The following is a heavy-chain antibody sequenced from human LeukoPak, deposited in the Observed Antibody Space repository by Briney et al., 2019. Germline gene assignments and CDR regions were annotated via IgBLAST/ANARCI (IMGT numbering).Heavy chain of an antibody. CDR1: GYAFSSYY. V-gene: IGHV1-46*01. Sequence: ASVKVSCKASGYAFSSYYIHWVRQAPGQGLEWMGIINPSGGITTYAQKFEGRVTMTRDTSTSTVDMKLSRLRSEDTAVYYCARYSGSYHTYFDSWGQGTLVTVSS. J-gene: IGHJ4*02. CDR3: ARYSGSYHTYFDS. D-gene: IGHD1-26*01. CDR2: INPSGGIT.